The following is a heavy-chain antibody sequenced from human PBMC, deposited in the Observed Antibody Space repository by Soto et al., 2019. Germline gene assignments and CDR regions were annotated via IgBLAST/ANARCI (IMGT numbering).Heavy chain of an antibody. D-gene: IGHD3-3*01. CDR2: INAGNGNT. CDR3: ARGEWLLVGLLFDY. CDR1: GYTFTSYA. Sequence: QVQLVQSGAEVKKPGASVKVSCKASGYTFTSYAMHWVRQAPGQRLEWMGWINAGNGNTKYSQKFQGRVTITRDTSASTAYVELSSLRSEDTAVYYCARGEWLLVGLLFDYWGQGTLVTVSS. V-gene: IGHV1-3*01. J-gene: IGHJ4*02.